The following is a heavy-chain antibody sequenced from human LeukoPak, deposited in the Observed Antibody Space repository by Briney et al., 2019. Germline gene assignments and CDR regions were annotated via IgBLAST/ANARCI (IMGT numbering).Heavy chain of an antibody. Sequence: GSLRLSCAASGFTFSSYAMHWVRQAPGKGLEYVSAISSNGGSTYYADSVKGRFTISRDNSKNTLYLQMSSLRAEDTAVYYCVKALGSSWYEAFDIWGQGTMVTVSS. V-gene: IGHV3-64D*06. CDR3: VKALGSSWYEAFDI. J-gene: IGHJ3*02. CDR1: GFTFSSYA. CDR2: ISSNGGST. D-gene: IGHD6-13*01.